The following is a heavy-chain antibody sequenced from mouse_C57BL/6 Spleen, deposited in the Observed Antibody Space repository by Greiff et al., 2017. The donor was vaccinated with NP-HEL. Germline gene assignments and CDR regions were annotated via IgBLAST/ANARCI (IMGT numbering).Heavy chain of an antibody. D-gene: IGHD1-1*01. CDR1: GYAFSSSW. Sequence: VQLQESGPELVKPGASVKISCKASGYAFSSSWMNWVKQRPGKGLEWIGRIYPGDGDTNYNGKFKGKATLTADKSSSTAYMQLSSLTSEDSAVYCCARLTTVAPDYWGQGTTLTVSS. J-gene: IGHJ2*01. CDR2: IYPGDGDT. V-gene: IGHV1-82*01. CDR3: ARLTTVAPDY.